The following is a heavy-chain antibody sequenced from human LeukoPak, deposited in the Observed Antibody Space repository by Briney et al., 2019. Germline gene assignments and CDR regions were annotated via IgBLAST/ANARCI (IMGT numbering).Heavy chain of an antibody. CDR2: IYSGGST. CDR3: AGDRRGSGGFDY. V-gene: IGHV3-53*04. J-gene: IGHJ4*02. CDR1: GFTVSSNY. D-gene: IGHD3-10*01. Sequence: GGSLRLSCAASGFTVSSNYMSWVRQAPGKGLEWVSVIYSGGSTYYAASVKGRFTTSRHYSKTTLYLQMSSLRAEDTAVYYCAGDRRGSGGFDYWGQGTLVTVSS.